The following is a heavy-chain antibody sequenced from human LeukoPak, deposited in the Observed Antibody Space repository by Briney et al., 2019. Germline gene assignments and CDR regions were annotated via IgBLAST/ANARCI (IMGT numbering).Heavy chain of an antibody. V-gene: IGHV1-18*01. J-gene: IGHJ4*02. Sequence: ASVKVSCKASGYTFTSYGISWVRQAPGQGLEWMGWISAYNGNTNYAQKPQGRVTMTTDTSTSTAYMELRSLRSDDTAVYYCAREGYSSSSGRVYYFDYWGQGTLVTVSS. CDR1: GYTFTSYG. CDR2: ISAYNGNT. D-gene: IGHD6-6*01. CDR3: AREGYSSSSGRVYYFDY.